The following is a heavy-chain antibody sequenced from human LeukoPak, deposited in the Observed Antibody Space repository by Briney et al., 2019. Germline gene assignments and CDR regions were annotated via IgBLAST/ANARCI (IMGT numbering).Heavy chain of an antibody. CDR2: IYYSGSA. D-gene: IGHD6-13*01. CDR1: GGSLSSYY. V-gene: IGHV4-59*01. J-gene: IGHJ4*02. CDR3: ARAPGIAAAGTHFDF. Sequence: SETLSLTCTVSGGSLSSYYWSWIPQTPGKGLEWIGYIYYSGSAKYNPSLKSRVTISVDTSKNQFSLKLSSVTAGDTAVYYCARAPGIAAAGTHFDFWGQGTLVTVSS.